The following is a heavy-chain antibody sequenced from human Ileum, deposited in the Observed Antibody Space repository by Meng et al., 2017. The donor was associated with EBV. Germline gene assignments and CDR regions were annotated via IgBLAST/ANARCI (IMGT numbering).Heavy chain of an antibody. Sequence: QGQLNGSGPGLVKPSETLSLTCSVSNGSVSSYGYYWTWIRQPPGKGLEWIGYMSYTGSTNYKSTLKSRVTISVDKSKNQFSLKLSSVTAADTAVYYCARERGGGDRGIQWGQGTLVTVSS. CDR1: NGSVSSYGYY. CDR2: MSYTGST. J-gene: IGHJ4*02. V-gene: IGHV4-61*08. D-gene: IGHD2-21*02. CDR3: ARERGGGDRGIQ.